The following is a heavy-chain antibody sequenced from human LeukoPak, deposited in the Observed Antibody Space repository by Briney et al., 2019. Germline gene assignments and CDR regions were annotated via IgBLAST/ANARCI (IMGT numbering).Heavy chain of an antibody. CDR2: IRDDGNRK. Sequence: GGSLRLSCVASGFTFRIYGMHWVRQAPGKGLEWVAFIRDDGNRKFYGDSVKGRFTISRDNPKNTLYLQLHSLRYDDTAMYYCARVVRNSTSWYSGFDFWGQGSLVTVSS. V-gene: IGHV3-30*02. D-gene: IGHD6-13*01. CDR1: GFTFRIYG. J-gene: IGHJ4*02. CDR3: ARVVRNSTSWYSGFDF.